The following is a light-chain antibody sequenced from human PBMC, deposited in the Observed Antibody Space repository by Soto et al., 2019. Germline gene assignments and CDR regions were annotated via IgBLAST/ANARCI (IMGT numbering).Light chain of an antibody. J-gene: IGKJ1*01. CDR1: QSVRSGY. Sequence: EIVLTQSPGTLSLSPGERATLSCRASQSVRSGYFAWYQQKPGQAPRLLIYGTSNRATGIPDRFSGSGSGTDFSLTISSLEPGDLAVYYCQQYGSSPRTFGQGTKVDIK. CDR2: GTS. CDR3: QQYGSSPRT. V-gene: IGKV3-20*01.